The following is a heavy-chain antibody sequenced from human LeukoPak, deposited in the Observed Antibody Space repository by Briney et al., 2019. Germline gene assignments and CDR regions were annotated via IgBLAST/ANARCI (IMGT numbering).Heavy chain of an antibody. CDR1: GGSFSGYY. Sequence: SETLSLTCAVYGGSFSGYYWSWIRQPPGKGLEWIGEINHSGSTNYNPSLKSRVTISVDTSKNQFSLKLSSVTAADTAVYYCARGEYMVDYWGQGTLVTVSS. CDR3: ARGEYMVDY. D-gene: IGHD2/OR15-2a*01. V-gene: IGHV4-34*01. J-gene: IGHJ4*02. CDR2: INHSGST.